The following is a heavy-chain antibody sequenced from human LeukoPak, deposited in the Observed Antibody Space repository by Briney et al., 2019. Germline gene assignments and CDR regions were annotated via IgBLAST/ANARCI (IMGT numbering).Heavy chain of an antibody. J-gene: IGHJ4*02. CDR2: TYYSGST. CDR3: ARDLLNEGNHLDY. V-gene: IGHV4-30-4*01. CDR1: GGSISSGDYY. D-gene: IGHD4-23*01. Sequence: SQTLSLTCTVSGGSISSGDYYWSWIRQPPGKGLEWIGYTYYSGSTYYNPSLKSRVTISVDTSKNQFSLKLSSVTAADTAVYYCARDLLNEGNHLDYWGQGTLVTVSS.